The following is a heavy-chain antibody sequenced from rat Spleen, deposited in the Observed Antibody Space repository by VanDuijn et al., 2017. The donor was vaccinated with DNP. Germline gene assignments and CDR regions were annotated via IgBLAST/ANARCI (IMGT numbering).Heavy chain of an antibody. Sequence: EVQLVETGGGLVQPGGSLKLSCVASGFTFSDYAMAWVRQAPKKGLEWVATISYDGSRTYYRDSVRGRFTISRDDAKSTLYLQMDSLRSEDTATYFCARDDYGSYGAMDPWGQGTSVTVSS. CDR1: GFTFSDYA. V-gene: IGHV5-29*01. CDR2: ISYDGSRT. CDR3: ARDDYGSYGAMDP. J-gene: IGHJ4*01. D-gene: IGHD1-3*01.